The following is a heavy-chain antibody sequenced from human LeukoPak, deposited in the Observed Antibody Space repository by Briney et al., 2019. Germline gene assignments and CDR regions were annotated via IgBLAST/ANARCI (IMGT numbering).Heavy chain of an antibody. Sequence: SETLSLTCTVSGGSISSGDYYWSWIRQPPGKGLEWIGYIYYSGSTYYNPSLKSRVTISVDTSKNQFSLKLSSVTAADTAVYYCASSPSLGYCSGGSCYDYWGQGTLVTVSS. D-gene: IGHD2-15*01. V-gene: IGHV4-30-4*01. J-gene: IGHJ4*02. CDR1: GGSISSGDYY. CDR3: ASSPSLGYCSGGSCYDY. CDR2: IYYSGST.